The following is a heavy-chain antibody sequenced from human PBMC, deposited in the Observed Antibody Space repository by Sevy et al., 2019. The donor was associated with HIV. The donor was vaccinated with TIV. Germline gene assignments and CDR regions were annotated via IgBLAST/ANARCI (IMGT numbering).Heavy chain of an antibody. CDR3: ARDQHDYAGNVRTGWFDP. CDR2: ISYDGSKK. J-gene: IGHJ5*02. V-gene: IGHV3-30-3*01. D-gene: IGHD4-17*01. CDR1: GLTFSSYA. Sequence: GGSLRLSCAASGLTFSSYAIHWVRQAPGKGLEWVAMISYDGSKKYYADSVKGRFTISRDNPKTTRYLQMNSLTAEDTAVYYCARDQHDYAGNVRTGWFDPWGQGTLVTVSS.